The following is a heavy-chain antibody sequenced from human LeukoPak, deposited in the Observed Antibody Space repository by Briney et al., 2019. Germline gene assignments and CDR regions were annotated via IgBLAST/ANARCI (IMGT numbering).Heavy chain of an antibody. Sequence: ASVKVSCKTSGYTFTSYAVHWVRRAPGQGLEWMGCINGGSGHARYSERFQDRVTITRDTSTNTAYLDLRSLRSQDTAVYYCARGDWHWYFDLWGRGTLVTVSS. CDR3: ARGDWHWYFDL. CDR1: GYTFTSYA. V-gene: IGHV1-3*01. J-gene: IGHJ2*01. D-gene: IGHD3-9*01. CDR2: INGGSGHA.